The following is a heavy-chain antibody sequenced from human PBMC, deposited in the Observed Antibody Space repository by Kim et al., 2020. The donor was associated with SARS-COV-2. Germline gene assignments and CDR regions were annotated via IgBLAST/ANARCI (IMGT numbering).Heavy chain of an antibody. Sequence: SETLSLTCTVSGGSVSSGSYYWSWIRQPPGKGLEWIGYIYYSGSTNYNPSLKSRVTISVDTSKNQFSLKLSSVTAADTAVYYCAREPLDVGAGERTYFFDYWGQGTLVTVSS. CDR1: GGSVSSGSYY. D-gene: IGHD1-26*01. CDR3: AREPLDVGAGERTYFFDY. J-gene: IGHJ4*02. V-gene: IGHV4-61*01. CDR2: IYYSGST.